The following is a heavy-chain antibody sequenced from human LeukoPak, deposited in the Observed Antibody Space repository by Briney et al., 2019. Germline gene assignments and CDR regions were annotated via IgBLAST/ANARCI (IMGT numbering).Heavy chain of an antibody. CDR2: IYSGGST. D-gene: IGHD1-26*01. Sequence: GGSLRLSCAAPGFTVCSNYMSWVRQAPGKGLEWVSVIYSGGSTYYADSVKGRFTISRDNSKNTLYLQMNSLRAEDTAVYYCAREAPGAKIDYWGQGTLVTVSS. CDR3: AREAPGAKIDY. CDR1: GFTVCSNY. V-gene: IGHV3-53*01. J-gene: IGHJ4*02.